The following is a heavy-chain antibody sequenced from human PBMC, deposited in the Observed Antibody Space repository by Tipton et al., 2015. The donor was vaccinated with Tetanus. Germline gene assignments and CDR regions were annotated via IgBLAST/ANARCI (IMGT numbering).Heavy chain of an antibody. V-gene: IGHV3-21*01. Sequence: SLRLSCVASGYTFSAHTMHWVRQAPGKGLEWVSAISSSSSYIYYADSVKGRFTIFRDNANNSVYLQMYNLGAEDTALYFCARKGYSYATPELDNWGQGTLVTVSS. J-gene: IGHJ4*02. CDR2: ISSSSSYI. D-gene: IGHD5-12*01. CDR1: GYTFSAHT. CDR3: ARKGYSYATPELDN.